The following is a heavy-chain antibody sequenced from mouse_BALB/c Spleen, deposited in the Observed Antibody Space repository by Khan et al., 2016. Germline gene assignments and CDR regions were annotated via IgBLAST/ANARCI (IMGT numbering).Heavy chain of an antibody. V-gene: IGHV14-3*02. J-gene: IGHJ3*01. D-gene: IGHD2-4*01. Sequence: IQLVQSGAELVKPGASVKLSCTASGFNIKDTYMHWVKQRPEQGLEWIGRIDPANGNTKYDPKFQGKATITADTSSNTAYLQLSSLTSEDTAVYXCARSPYDYDVGFAYWGQGTLVTVSA. CDR3: ARSPYDYDVGFAY. CDR2: IDPANGNT. CDR1: GFNIKDTY.